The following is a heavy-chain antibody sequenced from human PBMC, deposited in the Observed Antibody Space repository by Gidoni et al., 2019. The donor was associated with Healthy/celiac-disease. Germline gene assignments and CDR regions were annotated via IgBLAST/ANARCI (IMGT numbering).Heavy chain of an antibody. Sequence: QVQLVQSGAEVKKPGASVKVSCKASGYTFTGYYMYRVRQAPGQGLEWMGWINPNRGGTSNAQKFQGRVTMTRDTSISTAYMELSRLRSDGTAVYYCAWFGELGDAFDIWGQGTMVTVSS. D-gene: IGHD3-10*01. V-gene: IGHV1-2*02. CDR1: GYTFTGYY. J-gene: IGHJ3*02. CDR3: AWFGELGDAFDI. CDR2: INPNRGGT.